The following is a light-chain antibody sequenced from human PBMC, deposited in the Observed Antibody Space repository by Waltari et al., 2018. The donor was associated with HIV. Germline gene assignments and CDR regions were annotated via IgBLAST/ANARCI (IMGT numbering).Light chain of an antibody. CDR3: QQYYKWPLT. V-gene: IGKV3D-15*01. Sequence: EIVLIQSPGTLSVSPGERATLSCRASQSVNSKLAWYQQKPGQAPSLLIFDVSTRATGIPARFTGSGSGTEFTLTISGLQSEDFAAYYCQQYYKWPLTFGQGTRLEIK. J-gene: IGKJ5*01. CDR2: DVS. CDR1: QSVNSK.